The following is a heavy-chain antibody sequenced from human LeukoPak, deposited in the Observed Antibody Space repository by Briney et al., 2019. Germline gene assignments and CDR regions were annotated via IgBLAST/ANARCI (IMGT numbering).Heavy chain of an antibody. CDR1: GFTFSSHG. J-gene: IGHJ4*02. CDR2: ISYDGSYK. V-gene: IGHV3-30*18. Sequence: GGSLRLSCAASGFTFSSHGMHWVRQAPGKGLEWVAVISYDGSYKYYTDSVKGRFTISRDNSKNTLHLQMNSLRADDTAVYYCAKSLSDGYDYWGQGTPVTVSS. CDR3: AKSLSDGYDY. D-gene: IGHD6-13*01.